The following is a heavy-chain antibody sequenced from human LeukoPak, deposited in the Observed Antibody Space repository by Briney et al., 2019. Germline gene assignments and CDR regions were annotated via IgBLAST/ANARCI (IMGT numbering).Heavy chain of an antibody. CDR2: INSDGSST. CDR3: ARAVSYCSSTSCYRWTFDY. CDR1: GFTFSSYW. J-gene: IGHJ4*02. Sequence: PGGSLRLSCAASGFTFSSYWMHWVRQALGKGLVWVSRINSDGSSTSYADSVKGRFTISRDNAKNTLYLQMNSLRAEDTAVYYCARAVSYCSSTSCYRWTFDYWGQGTLDTVSS. D-gene: IGHD2-2*01. V-gene: IGHV3-74*01.